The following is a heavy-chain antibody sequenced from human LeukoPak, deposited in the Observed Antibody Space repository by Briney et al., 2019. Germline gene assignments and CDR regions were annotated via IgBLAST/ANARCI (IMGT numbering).Heavy chain of an antibody. J-gene: IGHJ4*02. CDR3: ARDQWLDY. D-gene: IGHD6-19*01. CDR2: IGTSGNTI. V-gene: IGHV3-48*01. CDR1: GFTFSGYI. Sequence: GGPLRLSCAASGFTFSGYIMNWVRQAPGKGLEWVSFIGTSGNTIYYADSVKGRFTVSRDNAKNSLYLQMNSLRADDTAVYYCARDQWLDYWGQGTLVTVSS.